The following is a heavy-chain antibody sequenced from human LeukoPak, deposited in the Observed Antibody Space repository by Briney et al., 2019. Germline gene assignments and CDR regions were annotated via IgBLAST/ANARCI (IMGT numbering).Heavy chain of an antibody. CDR1: GYTLTELS. D-gene: IGHD3/OR15-3a*01. J-gene: IGHJ6*03. V-gene: IGHV1-24*01. CDR3: ARAGRLIFGHMDV. Sequence: ASVKVSCKVSGYTLTELSMHWVRQAPGKGLEWMGGFDPEDGETIYAQKFQGRVTITTDESTSTAYMELSSLRSEDTAVYYCARAGRLIFGHMDVWGKGTTVTVSS. CDR2: FDPEDGET.